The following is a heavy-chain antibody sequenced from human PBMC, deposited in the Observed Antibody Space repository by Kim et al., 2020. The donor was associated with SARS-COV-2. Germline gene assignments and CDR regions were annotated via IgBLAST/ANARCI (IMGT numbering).Heavy chain of an antibody. V-gene: IGHV3-74*01. J-gene: IGHJ4*02. CDR1: GFTFSSYW. CDR2: INSDGSST. Sequence: GGSLRLSCAASGFTFSSYWMHWVRQAPGKGLVWVSRINSDGSSTSYADSVKGRFTISRDNAKNTLYLQMNSLRAEDTAVYYCATSRQGVAAIRGYSYGWGFDYWGQGTLVTVSS. CDR3: ATSRQGVAAIRGYSYGWGFDY. D-gene: IGHD5-18*01.